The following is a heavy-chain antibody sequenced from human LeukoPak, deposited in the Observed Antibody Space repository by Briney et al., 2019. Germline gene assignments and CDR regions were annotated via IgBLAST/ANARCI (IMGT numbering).Heavy chain of an antibody. CDR1: GFTLSSYY. D-gene: IGHD6-6*01. J-gene: IGHJ6*03. CDR2: ISSSSSNI. CDR3: ARGGYSSSSYFYYYMDV. Sequence: GGSLRLSCAASGFTLSSYYRHWVRQAPGKGLEWVSYISSSSSNIYDADSMKGRFTLSRDNTKNSLYLQMNSLRDEDTAVYYCARGGYSSSSYFYYYMDVWGKGTTVTVSS. V-gene: IGHV3-21*06.